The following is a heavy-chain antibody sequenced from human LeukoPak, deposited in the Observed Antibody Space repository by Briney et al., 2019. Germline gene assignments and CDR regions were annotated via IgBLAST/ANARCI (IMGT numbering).Heavy chain of an antibody. D-gene: IGHD5-24*01. CDR1: GGSISTYY. J-gene: IGHJ3*02. CDR2: IFYSGNT. CDR3: ARVGYNSAFDI. Sequence: SETLSLTCTVSGGSISTYYWSWIRQPPGQGLEWIGYIFYSGNTNYNPSLKSRVTISVATSKNQFSLKLSSVTAADTAVYYCARVGYNSAFDIWGQGTMVTVSS. V-gene: IGHV4-59*01.